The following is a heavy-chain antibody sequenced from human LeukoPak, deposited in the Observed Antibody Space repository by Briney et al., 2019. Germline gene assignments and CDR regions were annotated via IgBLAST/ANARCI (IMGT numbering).Heavy chain of an antibody. CDR1: GGSLSSYY. CDR3: ARGLKFYDILTAYYTFPYFDY. V-gene: IGHV4-59*01. D-gene: IGHD3-9*01. CDR2: IYYSGST. Sequence: PETLSLTCTVSGGSLSSYYWTWIRQPPGKGLGWIGYIYYSGSTNYNPSLKSRVTISVDTSKNQFSLKLSSVTVADTAVYYCARGLKFYDILTAYYTFPYFDYWGQGALVTVSS. J-gene: IGHJ4*02.